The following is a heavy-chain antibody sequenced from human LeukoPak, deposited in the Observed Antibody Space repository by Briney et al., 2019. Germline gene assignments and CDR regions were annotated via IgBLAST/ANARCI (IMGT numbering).Heavy chain of an antibody. D-gene: IGHD5-12*01. CDR1: GGSISSYY. CDR3: ARGGEEYSGYDPNFYYYYMDV. V-gene: IGHV4-4*07. J-gene: IGHJ6*03. Sequence: SETLSLTCTVSGGSISSYYWSWIRQPAGKGLEWIGRIYTSGSTNYNPSLKSRVTMSVDTSKNQFSLKLSSVTAADTAVYYCARGGEEYSGYDPNFYYYYMDVWGKGTTVTVSS. CDR2: IYTSGST.